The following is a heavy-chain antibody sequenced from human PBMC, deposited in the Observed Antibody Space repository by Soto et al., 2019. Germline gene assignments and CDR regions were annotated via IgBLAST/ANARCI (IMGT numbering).Heavy chain of an antibody. CDR2: IRSKANSYAT. CDR1: GFTFSGSA. Sequence: EVQLVESGGGLVQPGGSLKLSCAASGFTFSGSAMHWVRQASGKGLEWVGRIRSKANSYATAYAASMKGRFTISRDDSKNTAYLQMNSLKTEDTAVYYCTRLQLELREGYYYGMDVWGQGTTVTVSS. CDR3: TRLQLELREGYYYGMDV. J-gene: IGHJ6*02. V-gene: IGHV3-73*02. D-gene: IGHD1-7*01.